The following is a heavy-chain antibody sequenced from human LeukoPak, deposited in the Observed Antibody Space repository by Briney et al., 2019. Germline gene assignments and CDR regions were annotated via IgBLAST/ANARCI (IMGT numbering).Heavy chain of an antibody. CDR3: ARLGYCGGDCYLIRYYYYNRDV. Sequence: RAGKSLKISCNGSGYSFTSYWLGCVRQIPGKALEWMGIIYPGDSDTRYSPSFQGQVTISADKSISTAYLQWSSLKASDTAMYYCARLGYCGGDCYLIRYYYYNRDVWGKGTTVTVSS. D-gene: IGHD2-21*02. J-gene: IGHJ6*03. CDR2: IYPGDSDT. V-gene: IGHV5-51*01. CDR1: GYSFTSYW.